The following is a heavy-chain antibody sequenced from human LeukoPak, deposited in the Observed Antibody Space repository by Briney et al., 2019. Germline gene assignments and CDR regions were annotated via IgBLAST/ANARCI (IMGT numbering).Heavy chain of an antibody. D-gene: IGHD3-10*01. J-gene: IGHJ4*02. CDR3: ARGLTSYYYGSGSYFDY. V-gene: IGHV5-51*01. CDR1: GYSFTGYW. Sequence: GESLKISCKGSGYSFTGYWIGWVRQMPGKGLEWMGIIYPGDSDTRYSPSFQGQVTISADKSISTAYLQWSSLKASDTAMYYCARGLTSYYYGSGSYFDYWGQGTLVTVSS. CDR2: IYPGDSDT.